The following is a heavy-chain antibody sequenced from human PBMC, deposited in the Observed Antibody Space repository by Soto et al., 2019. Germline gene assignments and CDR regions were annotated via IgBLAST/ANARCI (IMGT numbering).Heavy chain of an antibody. Sequence: EVRLVESGGGLVQPGGSLRLSCAASGFTFSDHYMDWVRQAPGKGLEWVGRTRNKANSYTTEYAASVKGRFTISRDDSKNSLYLKMSSLKTEDTAVYYCARGGYCSSASCYSDYYGMDVWGQGTTVTVSS. CDR3: ARGGYCSSASCYSDYYGMDV. D-gene: IGHD2-15*01. V-gene: IGHV3-72*01. J-gene: IGHJ6*02. CDR1: GFTFSDHY. CDR2: TRNKANSYTT.